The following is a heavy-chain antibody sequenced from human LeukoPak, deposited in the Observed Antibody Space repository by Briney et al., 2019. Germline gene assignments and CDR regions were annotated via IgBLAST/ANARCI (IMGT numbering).Heavy chain of an antibody. CDR2: IIPILGIA. V-gene: IGHV1-69*04. CDR3: ARSGGGPIVVVPAATLLSFPYYYYYGMDV. D-gene: IGHD2-2*01. CDR1: GGTFSSYA. J-gene: IGHJ6*02. Sequence: SVKVSCKASGGTFSSYAISWVRQAPGQGLEWMGRIIPILGIANYAQKLQGRVTMTTDTSTSTAYMELRSLRSDDTAVYYCARSGGGPIVVVPAATLLSFPYYYYYGMDVWGQGTTVTVSS.